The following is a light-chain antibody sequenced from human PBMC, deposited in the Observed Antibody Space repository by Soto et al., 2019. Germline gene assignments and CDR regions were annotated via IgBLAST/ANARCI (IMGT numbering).Light chain of an antibody. CDR1: QDISNY. CDR3: QHYNSYSEA. V-gene: IGKV1-27*01. CDR2: SAS. Sequence: DIQMTQSPSSLSASVGDRVTITCRASQDISNYLAWYQQKPGKVPDLLIYSASTLQSGVPSRFSGSGSGTDFTLTISSLQPDDFATYYCQHYNSYSEAFGQGTKVELK. J-gene: IGKJ1*01.